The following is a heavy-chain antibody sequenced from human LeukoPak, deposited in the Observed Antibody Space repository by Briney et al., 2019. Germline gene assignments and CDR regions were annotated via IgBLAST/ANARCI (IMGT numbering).Heavy chain of an antibody. D-gene: IGHD3-10*01. CDR2: IWYDGSNK. Sequence: GGSLRLSCAASGFTFSSYGMHWVRQAPGKGLEWVAVIWYDGSNKYYADSVKGRFTISRDNSKNTLYLQMNSLRAEDTAVYYCAREILWFGESVPFDYWGQETLVTVSS. CDR3: AREILWFGESVPFDY. V-gene: IGHV3-33*01. CDR1: GFTFSSYG. J-gene: IGHJ4*02.